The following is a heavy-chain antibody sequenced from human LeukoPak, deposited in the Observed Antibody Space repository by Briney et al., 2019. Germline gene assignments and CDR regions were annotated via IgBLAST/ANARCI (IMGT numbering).Heavy chain of an antibody. J-gene: IGHJ4*02. Sequence: PGGSLRLSCAASGLTFSSYWMSWVRQAPGKGLEWVANIKQDGSEKYYVDSVKGRFTISRDNAKNSLYLQMNSLRAEDTAVYYCARDCSSTSCYAAGHYFDYWGQGTLVTVSS. D-gene: IGHD2-2*01. CDR2: IKQDGSEK. CDR3: ARDCSSTSCYAAGHYFDY. V-gene: IGHV3-7*01. CDR1: GLTFSSYW.